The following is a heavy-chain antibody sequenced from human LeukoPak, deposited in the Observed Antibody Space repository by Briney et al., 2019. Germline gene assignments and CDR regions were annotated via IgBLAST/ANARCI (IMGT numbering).Heavy chain of an antibody. D-gene: IGHD2-15*01. CDR1: GFTFSSFE. V-gene: IGHV3-48*03. CDR3: ARDLFSGRGAIDC. J-gene: IGHJ4*02. CDR2: ISSSGTTI. Sequence: PGGSLRLSCAASGFTFSSFEMNWVRQAPGKGLEWVSYISSSGTTIYYADSVRGRFTFSRDNAKNSLYLQMNSLRAEDTAVYYCARDLFSGRGAIDCRGQGTLVTVSS.